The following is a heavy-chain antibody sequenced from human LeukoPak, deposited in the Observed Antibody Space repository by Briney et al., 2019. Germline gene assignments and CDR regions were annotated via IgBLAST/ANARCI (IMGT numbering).Heavy chain of an antibody. CDR2: ISGSGGST. D-gene: IGHD6-13*01. CDR1: GFTFSSYA. Sequence: GGSLRLSCAASGFTFSSYAMSWVRQAPGKGLEWVSAISGSGGSTYYADSVKGRFTISRDNSKNTLYLQMNSLRAEDTAVYYCAKASGREQQLVIYYYGMDVWGQGTTVTVSS. CDR3: AKASGREQQLVIYYYGMDV. J-gene: IGHJ6*02. V-gene: IGHV3-23*01.